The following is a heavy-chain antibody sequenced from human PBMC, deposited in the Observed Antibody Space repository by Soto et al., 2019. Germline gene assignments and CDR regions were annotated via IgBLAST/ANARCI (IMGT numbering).Heavy chain of an antibody. V-gene: IGHV4-39*01. D-gene: IGHD4-4*01. J-gene: IGHJ6*02. Sequence: TLSLTCTVSGGSISSSSYYWGWIRPPPGKGLEWIGSIYYSGSTYYNPSLKSRVTISVDTSKNQFSLKLSSVTAEDTAVYYCASSYSNYALIDYYYYGMDVWGQGTTVTVSS. CDR3: ASSYSNYALIDYYYYGMDV. CDR1: GGSISSSSYY. CDR2: IYYSGST.